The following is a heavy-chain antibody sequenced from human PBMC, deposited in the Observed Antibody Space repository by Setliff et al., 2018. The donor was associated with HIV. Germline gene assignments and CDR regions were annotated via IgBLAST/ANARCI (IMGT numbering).Heavy chain of an antibody. CDR3: VRQAFYYASGTYSHFYMDV. J-gene: IGHJ6*03. D-gene: IGHD3-10*01. Sequence: PSETLSLTCAVYGGSFSDYYWGWIRQPPGKGLEWIGSIDDSGMTYHSPSLRSRVTSSVDPSKIQFSLKLSSVAAADTAVYYCVRQAFYYASGTYSHFYMDVWGKGIAVTVSS. CDR2: IDDSGMT. V-gene: IGHV4-34*01. CDR1: GGSFSDYY.